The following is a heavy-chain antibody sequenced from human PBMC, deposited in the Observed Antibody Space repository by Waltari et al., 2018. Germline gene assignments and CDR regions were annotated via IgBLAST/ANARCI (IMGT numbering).Heavy chain of an antibody. V-gene: IGHV4-34*01. D-gene: IGHD2-2*01. Sequence: QVQLQQWGAGLLKPSETLSLTCAVYGGSFSGYYWSWIRQPPGKGLEWIGEINHSGSTNYNPSLKSRVTISVDTSKNRFSLRLSSVTAADTAVYYCARLIEGVVPISRYYFDYCGQGTLVTVSS. CDR2: INHSGST. CDR3: ARLIEGVVPISRYYFDY. J-gene: IGHJ4*02. CDR1: GGSFSGYY.